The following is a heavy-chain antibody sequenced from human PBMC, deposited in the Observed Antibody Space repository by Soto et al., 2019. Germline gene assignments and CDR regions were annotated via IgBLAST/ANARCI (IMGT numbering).Heavy chain of an antibody. V-gene: IGHV1-69*14. CDR1: GGTFSSYA. J-gene: IGHJ5*02. Sequence: QVQLVQSGAEVKKPGSSVKVSCKASGGTFSSYAISWVRQAPGQGLEWMGGIIPIFGTANYAQKFQGRVTITALKSTGTAYMGVGSLRSEDTAVYYCARAGCSGGSCYMVGNNWFDPWGQGTLVTVSS. CDR2: IIPIFGTA. CDR3: ARAGCSGGSCYMVGNNWFDP. D-gene: IGHD2-15*01.